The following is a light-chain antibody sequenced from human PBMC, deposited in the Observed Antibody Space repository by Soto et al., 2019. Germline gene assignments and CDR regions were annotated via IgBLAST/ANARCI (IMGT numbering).Light chain of an antibody. J-gene: IGLJ1*01. V-gene: IGLV2-14*01. CDR3: SPYRSGSTHYG. CDR1: SSDVGGYNY. Sequence: QSVLTQPASVSGSPGQSITISCTGTSSDVGGYNYASWYQQHPDKAPKVMIYDVSSLPSGVSNRFSGSKSGNTASLTISGLQAEDEADYYCSPYRSGSTHYGFGTGTKVTVL. CDR2: DVS.